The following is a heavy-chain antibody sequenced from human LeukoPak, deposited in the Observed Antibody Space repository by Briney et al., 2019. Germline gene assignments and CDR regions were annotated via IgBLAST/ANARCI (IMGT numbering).Heavy chain of an antibody. J-gene: IGHJ5*02. CDR1: GGSISSGGYY. CDR2: TYYSGST. Sequence: PSETLSLTCTVSGGSISSGGYYWSWIRQHPGKGLEWIGYTYYSGSTYYNPSLKSRVTISLDTSKNQFSLKLSSVTAADTAVYYCARGAAAGIIWFDPWGQGTLVTVSS. D-gene: IGHD6-13*01. V-gene: IGHV4-31*03. CDR3: ARGAAAGIIWFDP.